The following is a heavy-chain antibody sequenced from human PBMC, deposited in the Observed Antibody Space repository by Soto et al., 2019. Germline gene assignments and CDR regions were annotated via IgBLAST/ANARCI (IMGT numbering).Heavy chain of an antibody. D-gene: IGHD2-15*01. J-gene: IGHJ4*02. CDR3: ARGGASSKYFDY. CDR1: GISIRDQY. V-gene: IGHV4-59*11. Sequence: SETLSLTCTVSGISIRDQYWSWIRQPPGKGLEWIGFIYYDGTTNYNPSLKSRVTIAVDTSKSQFSLKLSSVTTADAAVYYCARGGASSKYFDYWGQGALVTVSS. CDR2: IYYDGTT.